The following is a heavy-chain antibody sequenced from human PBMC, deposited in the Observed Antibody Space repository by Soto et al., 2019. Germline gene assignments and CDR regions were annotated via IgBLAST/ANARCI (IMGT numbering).Heavy chain of an antibody. V-gene: IGHV4-59*01. CDR2: IYYSGST. Sequence: QVQLQESGPGLVKPSETLSLTCTVSGGSISSYYWSWIRQPPGKGLEWIGYIYYSGSTNYNPSLKSRXXIXVXXSKNQFSLKLSSVTAADTAVYYCASKVASSASFDYWGQGTLVTVSS. J-gene: IGHJ4*02. CDR3: ASKVASSASFDY. CDR1: GGSISSYY.